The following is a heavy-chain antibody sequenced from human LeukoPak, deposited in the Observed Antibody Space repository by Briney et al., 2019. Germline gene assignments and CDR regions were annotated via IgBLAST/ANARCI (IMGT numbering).Heavy chain of an antibody. D-gene: IGHD5-12*01. CDR3: SCYDEDLDYFDY. V-gene: IGHV1-2*02. Sequence: ASVKVSCKASGYTFTGYYMHWVRQAPGQGLEWMGWINPNGGGTYYAQKFQGRVTMTRDTSISTAYMELSRLRSDDTAVYYCSCYDEDLDYFDYWGQGTLVTVSS. CDR2: INPNGGGT. CDR1: GYTFTGYY. J-gene: IGHJ4*02.